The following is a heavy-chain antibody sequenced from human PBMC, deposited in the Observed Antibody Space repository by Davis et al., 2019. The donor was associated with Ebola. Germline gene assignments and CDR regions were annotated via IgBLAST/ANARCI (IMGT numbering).Heavy chain of an antibody. CDR3: ARDRCSSTSCYRANAFDI. Sequence: ASVKVSCKASGYTFTSYDINWVRQATGQGLEWMGWMNPNSGNTGYAQKFQGRVTMTRNTSISTAYMELSSLRSEDTAVYYCARDRCSSTSCYRANAFDIWGQGTMVTVSS. J-gene: IGHJ3*02. D-gene: IGHD2-2*01. CDR2: MNPNSGNT. CDR1: GYTFTSYD. V-gene: IGHV1-8*01.